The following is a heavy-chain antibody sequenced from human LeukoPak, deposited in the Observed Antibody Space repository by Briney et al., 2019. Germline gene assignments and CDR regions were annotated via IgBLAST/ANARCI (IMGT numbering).Heavy chain of an antibody. D-gene: IGHD3-10*01. CDR3: ASQRITMVRGVLLY. V-gene: IGHV4-34*01. CDR1: GGSISSYY. CDR2: INHSGST. J-gene: IGHJ4*02. Sequence: SETLSLTCTVSGGSISSYYWSWIRQPPGKGLEWIGEINHSGSTNYNPSLKSRVTISVDTSKNQFSLKLSSVTAADTAVYYCASQRITMVRGVLLYWGQGTLVTVPS.